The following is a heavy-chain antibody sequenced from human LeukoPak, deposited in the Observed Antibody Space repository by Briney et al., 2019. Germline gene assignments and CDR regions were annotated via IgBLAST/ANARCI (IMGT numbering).Heavy chain of an antibody. CDR3: ARGSASLMYYSGSYCDY. V-gene: IGHV3-7*01. D-gene: IGHD1-26*01. J-gene: IGHJ4*02. CDR2: IDQGGSHK. Sequence: GGSLRLSCAASGFSFSSYGMHWIRQAPGKGLEWVANIDQGGSHKNYVDSVKGRFTISRDNAKNSLYLQMSSLRAEDTAVYYCARGSASLMYYSGSYCDYWGQGTLVTVSS. CDR1: GFSFSSYG.